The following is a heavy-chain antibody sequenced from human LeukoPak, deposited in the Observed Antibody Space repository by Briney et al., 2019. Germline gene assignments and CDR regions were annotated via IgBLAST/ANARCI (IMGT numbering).Heavy chain of an antibody. D-gene: IGHD3-22*01. CDR2: IIPIFGTA. J-gene: IGHJ3*02. CDR1: GGTFSSYA. V-gene: IGHV1-69*01. Sequence: SVKVSCKASGGTFSSYAISWVRQAPGQGLEWMGGIIPIFGTANYAQKFQGRVTTTADESTSTAYMELSSLRSEDTAVYYCARDAITYYYDSSGSERDDAFDIWGQGTMVTVSS. CDR3: ARDAITYYYDSSGSERDDAFDI.